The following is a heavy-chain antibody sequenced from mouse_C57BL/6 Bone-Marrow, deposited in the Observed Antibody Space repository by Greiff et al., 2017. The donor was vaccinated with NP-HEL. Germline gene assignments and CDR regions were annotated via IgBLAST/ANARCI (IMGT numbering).Heavy chain of an antibody. CDR3: ARESDYYFDY. J-gene: IGHJ2*01. Sequence: LQESGPELVKPGASVKLSCKASGYTFTSYDINWVKQRPGQGLEWIGWIYPRDGSTKYNEKFKGKATLTVDTSSRTAYMELHSLTSEDSAVYFCARESDYYFDYWGQGTTLTVSS. CDR2: IYPRDGST. CDR1: GYTFTSYD. V-gene: IGHV1-85*01.